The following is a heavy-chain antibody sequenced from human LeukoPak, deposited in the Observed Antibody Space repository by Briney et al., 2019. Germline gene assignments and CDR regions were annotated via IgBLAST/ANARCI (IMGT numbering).Heavy chain of an antibody. CDR3: ASVGSPDYYDSSGYYSADY. CDR2: IYYSGST. D-gene: IGHD3-22*01. J-gene: IGHJ4*02. CDR1: GGSISSSSYY. V-gene: IGHV4-31*03. Sequence: PSETLSLTCTVSGGSISSSSYYWSWIRQHPGKGLEWIGYIYYSGSTYYNPSLKSRVTISVDTSKNQFSLKLSSVTAADTAVYYCASVGSPDYYDSSGYYSADYWGQGTLVTVSS.